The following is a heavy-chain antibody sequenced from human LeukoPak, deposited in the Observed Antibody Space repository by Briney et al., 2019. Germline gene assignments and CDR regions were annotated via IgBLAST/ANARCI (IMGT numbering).Heavy chain of an antibody. CDR3: ARDQGGLYDY. D-gene: IGHD1-26*01. J-gene: IGHJ4*02. Sequence: SQTLSLTCTVSGGSISSGSYYWSWIRQPAGKGLEWIGRIYTSGSTNYSPSLKSRVTMSVDTSENRLSLKLSSVTAADTALYYCARDQGGLYDYWGQGTVVTVSS. CDR1: GGSISSGSYY. V-gene: IGHV4-61*02. CDR2: IYTSGST.